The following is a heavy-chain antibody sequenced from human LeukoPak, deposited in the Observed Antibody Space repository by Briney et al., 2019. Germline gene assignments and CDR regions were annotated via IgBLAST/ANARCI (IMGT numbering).Heavy chain of an antibody. D-gene: IGHD2-8*01. Sequence: GGSLRLSCEASGFILSSYGMHWVRQAPGKGLEWVAFIAYQGSNTYYEDSVKGRFTISRDNSKNSLYLQMNSLRAEDTAVYYCARALIGYYFDYWGQGTLVTVSS. CDR3: ARALIGYYFDY. V-gene: IGHV3-30*03. CDR1: GFILSSYG. CDR2: IAYQGSNT. J-gene: IGHJ4*02.